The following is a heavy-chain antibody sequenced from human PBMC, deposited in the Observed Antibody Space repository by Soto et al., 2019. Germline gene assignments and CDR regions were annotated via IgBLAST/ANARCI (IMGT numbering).Heavy chain of an antibody. V-gene: IGHV4-4*07. D-gene: IGHD2-15*01. CDR2: IYPGGNT. Sequence: SETLSLTCTVSGGSISSYYWSWIRQSAGQGLEWIGRIYPGGNTNYNPSLKSRVTMSADTSKNQFSLRLTSVTAADTAVYYCARANVGPPGGGSWIMPFDFWGQGTLVTVS. J-gene: IGHJ4*01. CDR3: ARANVGPPGGGSWIMPFDF. CDR1: GGSISSYY.